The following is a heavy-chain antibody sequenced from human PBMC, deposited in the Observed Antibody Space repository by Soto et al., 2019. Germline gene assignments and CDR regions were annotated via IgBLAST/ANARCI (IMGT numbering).Heavy chain of an antibody. CDR1: GGSISSGDYY. CDR2: IYYSGST. V-gene: IGHV4-30-4*01. CDR3: AGGAVEYSSSSHLGWFDP. Sequence: SETLSLTCTVSGGSISSGDYYWSWIRQPPGKGLEWIGYIYYSGSTYYNPSLKSRVTISVDTSKNQFSLKLSSVTAADTAVYYCAGGAVEYSSSSHLGWFDPWGQGTLVTVSS. D-gene: IGHD6-6*01. J-gene: IGHJ5*02.